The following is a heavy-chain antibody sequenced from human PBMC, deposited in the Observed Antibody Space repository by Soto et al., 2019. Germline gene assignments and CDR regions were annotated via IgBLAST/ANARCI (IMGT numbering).Heavy chain of an antibody. CDR3: ASSITMVRGVMGWFDP. D-gene: IGHD3-10*01. Sequence: ASVKVSCKASGGTFSSYTISWVRQAPGQGLEWMGRIIPILGIANYAQKFQGRVTITADKSTGTAYMELSSLRSEDTAVYYCASSITMVRGVMGWFDPWGQGTLVTVSS. CDR2: IIPILGIA. CDR1: GGTFSSYT. V-gene: IGHV1-69*02. J-gene: IGHJ5*02.